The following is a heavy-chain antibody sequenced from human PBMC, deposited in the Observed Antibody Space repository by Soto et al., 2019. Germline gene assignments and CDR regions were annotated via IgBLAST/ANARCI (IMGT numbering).Heavy chain of an antibody. CDR2: ISAYNGNT. CDR1: GYTFTGYG. V-gene: IGHV1-18*01. D-gene: IGHD2-21*02. Sequence: ASVKVSCKASGYTFTGYGISWVRQAPGQGLEWMGWISAYNGNTNYAQKLQGRVTMTTVTSTSTAYMELRSLRSDDTAVYYCARDGAYCGGDCYNHYYGMDVWGQGTTVTVSS. J-gene: IGHJ6*02. CDR3: ARDGAYCGGDCYNHYYGMDV.